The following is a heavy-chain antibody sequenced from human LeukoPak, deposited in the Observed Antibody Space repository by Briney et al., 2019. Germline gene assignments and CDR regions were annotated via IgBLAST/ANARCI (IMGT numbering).Heavy chain of an antibody. CDR3: AKLLTCCCGGTCYLGYLDY. D-gene: IGHD2-15*01. V-gene: IGHV3-23*01. Sequence: PGGSLRLSCAASGFTFSSYAMSWVRQAPGKGLEWVSAISGSGGSTYYAESVNGRFTLSRDNSKNTLYLQMNSLRAANTPVYYCAKLLTCCCGGTCYLGYLDYWGQGTLVTVSS. J-gene: IGHJ4*02. CDR2: ISGSGGST. CDR1: GFTFSSYA.